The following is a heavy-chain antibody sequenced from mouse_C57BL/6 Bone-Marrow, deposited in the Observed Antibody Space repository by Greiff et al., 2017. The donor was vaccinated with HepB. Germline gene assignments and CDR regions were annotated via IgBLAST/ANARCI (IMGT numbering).Heavy chain of an antibody. CDR1: GYTFTSYW. CDR3: ARSGYYGSSLYYAMDY. V-gene: IGHV1-61*01. J-gene: IGHJ4*01. Sequence: VQLQQPGAELVRPGSSVKLSCKASGYTFTSYWMDWVKQRPGQGLEWIGNIYPSDSETHYNQKFKDKATLTVDKSSSTAYMQLSSLTSEDSAVYYCARSGYYGSSLYYAMDYWGQGTSVTVSS. CDR2: IYPSDSET. D-gene: IGHD1-1*01.